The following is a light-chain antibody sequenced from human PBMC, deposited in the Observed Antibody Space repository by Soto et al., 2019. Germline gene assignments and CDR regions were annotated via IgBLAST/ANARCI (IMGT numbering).Light chain of an antibody. CDR2: GAS. Sequence: EIVLTQSPGTLSLSPGERATLSCRASHSVRSSYLAWYQQKPGQAPRLLIYGASSRATGIPDRFSGSGSGTDFTLTISSLEPADFAVYYCQQYGSSPPYTFGQGTKLEIK. J-gene: IGKJ2*01. CDR3: QQYGSSPPYT. V-gene: IGKV3-20*01. CDR1: HSVRSSY.